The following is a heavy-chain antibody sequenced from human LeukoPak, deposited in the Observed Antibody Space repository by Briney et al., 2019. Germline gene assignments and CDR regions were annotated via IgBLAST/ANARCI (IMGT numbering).Heavy chain of an antibody. CDR1: GGTFSSYA. V-gene: IGHV1-69*13. CDR3: ARRLGGGGYNWFDP. J-gene: IGHJ5*02. D-gene: IGHD3-16*01. Sequence: ASVKVSCKASGGTFSSYAISWVRQAPGQGLEWMGGIIPIFGTANYAQKFQGRVTITADESTSTAYMELSSLRSEDTAVYYCARRLGGGGYNWFDPWGQGTLVTVSS. CDR2: IIPIFGTA.